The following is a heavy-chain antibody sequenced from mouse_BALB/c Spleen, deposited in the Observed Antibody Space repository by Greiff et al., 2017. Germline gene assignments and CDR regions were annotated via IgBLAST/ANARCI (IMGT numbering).Heavy chain of an antibody. V-gene: IGHV6-6*02. CDR3: TTSLLRRGMEY. CDR1: GFTFSNYW. Sequence: EVQLQQSGGGLVQPGGSMKLSCVASGFTFSNYWMNWVRQSPEKGLEWVAEIRLKSNNYATHYAESVKGRFTISRDDSKSRVYLQMNNLRAEDTGIYYCTTSLLRRGMEYWGQGASVTVSS. D-gene: IGHD1-2*01. CDR2: IRLKSNNYAT. J-gene: IGHJ4*01.